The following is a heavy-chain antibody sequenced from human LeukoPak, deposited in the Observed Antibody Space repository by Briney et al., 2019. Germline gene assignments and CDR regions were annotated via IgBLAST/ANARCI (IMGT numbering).Heavy chain of an antibody. Sequence: SETLSLTCTLSGGSISSSSYYWGWIRQPPGKGLEWIGSIYYSGSTYYNPSLKSRVTISVDTSKNQFSLKLSSVTAADTAVYYCASYSGSSSPYYYYYYYMDVWGKGTTVTVSS. CDR2: IYYSGST. D-gene: IGHD1-26*01. V-gene: IGHV4-39*01. J-gene: IGHJ6*03. CDR3: ASYSGSSSPYYYYYYYMDV. CDR1: GGSISSSSYY.